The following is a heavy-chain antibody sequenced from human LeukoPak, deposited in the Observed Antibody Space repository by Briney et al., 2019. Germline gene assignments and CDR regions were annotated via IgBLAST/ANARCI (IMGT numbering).Heavy chain of an antibody. J-gene: IGHJ4*02. D-gene: IGHD3-10*01. V-gene: IGHV3-66*01. CDR1: GFTVSSNY. CDR2: IYSGGST. Sequence: GGSLRLSCAASGFTVSSNYMSWVRQAPGKGLEWVSVIYSGGSTYYADSVKGGFTISRDNSKNTLYLQMNSLRAEDTAVYYCARVRGYYGSGVVYWGQGTLVTVSS. CDR3: ARVRGYYGSGVVY.